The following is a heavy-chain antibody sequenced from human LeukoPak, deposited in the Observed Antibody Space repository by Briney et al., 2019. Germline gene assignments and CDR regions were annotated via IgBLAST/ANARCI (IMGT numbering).Heavy chain of an antibody. V-gene: IGHV3-23*01. CDR1: GFPFRNYG. D-gene: IGHD5-24*01. CDR3: ARDIQLST. Sequence: PGGSLRLSCAASGFPFRNYGMHWVPRAPRTPPEWVSLISFSGDSIYYADSVRGRFTISRDNSKDTLYLQMNSLRAEDTAIFYCARDIQLSTWGLGTMVTVSS. J-gene: IGHJ3*01. CDR2: ISFSGDSI.